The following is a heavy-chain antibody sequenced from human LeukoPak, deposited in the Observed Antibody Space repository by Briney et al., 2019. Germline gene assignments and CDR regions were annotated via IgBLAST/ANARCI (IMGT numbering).Heavy chain of an antibody. CDR1: GGSISSYY. V-gene: IGHV4-59*08. Sequence: PSETLSLTCTVSGGSISSYYWSWIRQPPGKGLEWIGYIYYSGSTNYNPSLKSRVTISVDTSKNQFSLKLSSVTAADTAVYYCARLITVGAYYFDYWGQGTLVIVSS. J-gene: IGHJ4*02. CDR2: IYYSGST. CDR3: ARLITVGAYYFDY.